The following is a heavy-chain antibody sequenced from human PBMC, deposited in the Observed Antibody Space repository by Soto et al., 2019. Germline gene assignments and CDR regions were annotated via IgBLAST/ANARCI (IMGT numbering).Heavy chain of an antibody. CDR3: ARKVGPEYFQH. Sequence: SETLSLTCAVYGGSFRGYYWSWIRQPPGKGLEWIGEINHSGSTNYNPSLKSRVTISVDTSKNQFSLKLSSVTAADTAVYYCARKVGPEYFQHWGQGTLVTVSS. CDR1: GGSFRGYY. CDR2: INHSGST. V-gene: IGHV4-34*01. J-gene: IGHJ1*01.